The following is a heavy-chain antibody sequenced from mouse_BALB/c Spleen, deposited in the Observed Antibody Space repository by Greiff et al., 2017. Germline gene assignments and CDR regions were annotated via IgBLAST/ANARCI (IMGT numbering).Heavy chain of an antibody. D-gene: IGHD1-1*01. Sequence: EVQLQESGPSLVKPSQTLSLTCSVTGDSITSGYWNWIRKFPGNKLEYMGYISYSGSTYYNPSLKSRISITRDTSKNQYYLQLNSVTAEDTATYYCARRRENYYGSSYGYFDYWGQGTTLTVSS. CDR3: ARRRENYYGSSYGYFDY. J-gene: IGHJ2*01. CDR2: ISYSGST. CDR1: GDSITSGY. V-gene: IGHV3-8*02.